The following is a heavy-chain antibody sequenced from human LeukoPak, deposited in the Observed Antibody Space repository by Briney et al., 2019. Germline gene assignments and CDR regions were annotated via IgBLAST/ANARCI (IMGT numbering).Heavy chain of an antibody. CDR1: GFTFSSYA. CDR2: ISGSGGST. V-gene: IGHV3-23*01. CDR3: ARGTYYYDSSGYYYFDY. J-gene: IGHJ4*02. Sequence: GGSLRLSCAASGFTFSSYAMSWVRQAPGKGLEWVSAISGSGGSTYYADSVKGRFTISRDNAKNSLYLQMNSLRAEDTAVYYCARGTYYYDSSGYYYFDYWGQGTLVTVSS. D-gene: IGHD3-22*01.